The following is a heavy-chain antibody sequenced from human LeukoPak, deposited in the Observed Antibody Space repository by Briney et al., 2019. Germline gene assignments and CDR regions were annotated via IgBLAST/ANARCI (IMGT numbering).Heavy chain of an antibody. Sequence: GSSVKVSCKASGGTFSSYAISWVRQAPGQGLEWMGRIIPIFGIANYAQKFQGRVTITADKSTSTAYMGPSSLRSEDTAVTYCARGLRYLCCSSCPFFQQWGQGNLV. V-gene: IGHV1-69*04. J-gene: IGHJ1*01. CDR3: ARGLRYLCCSSCPFFQQ. D-gene: IGHD2-2*01. CDR2: IIPIFGIA. CDR1: GGTFSSYA.